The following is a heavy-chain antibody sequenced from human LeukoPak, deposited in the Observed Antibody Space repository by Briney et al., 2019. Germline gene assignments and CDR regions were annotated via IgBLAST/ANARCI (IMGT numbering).Heavy chain of an antibody. CDR2: ISTDGSST. Sequence: GGSLRLSCAASGFTFSSYWMHWVRQAPGKGLVWVSRISTDGSSTSYADFVKGRFTISRDNAKNTLYLQMNSLRAEDTAVYYCAAYCGGDCYLRTDAFDIWGQGTMVTVSS. CDR3: AAYCGGDCYLRTDAFDI. J-gene: IGHJ3*02. CDR1: GFTFSSYW. D-gene: IGHD2-21*02. V-gene: IGHV3-74*01.